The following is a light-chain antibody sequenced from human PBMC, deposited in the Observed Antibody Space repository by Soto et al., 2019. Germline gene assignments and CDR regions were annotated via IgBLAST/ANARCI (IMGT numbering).Light chain of an antibody. CDR3: QQRNNWPWLT. J-gene: IGKJ4*01. V-gene: IGKV3-11*01. CDR1: QRVENY. CDR2: DIS. Sequence: EIVLTQSPATLSLSPGERATLSCRASQRVENYLAWYQQKPGQAPRLLIYDISNRATCIPARFSGSGSGADFTLTISSLEPEDSAVYYCQQRNNWPWLTFGGGTRVEI.